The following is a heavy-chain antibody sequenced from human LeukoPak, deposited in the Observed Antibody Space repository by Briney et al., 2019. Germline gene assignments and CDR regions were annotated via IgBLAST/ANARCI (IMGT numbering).Heavy chain of an antibody. D-gene: IGHD4-17*01. CDR1: GFTFDDYA. V-gene: IGHV3-9*03. CDR2: ISWNSGSI. CDR3: AKGRKATVTSDFDY. J-gene: IGHJ4*02. Sequence: GGSLRLSCAASGFTFDDYAMHWVRQAPGKGLEWVSGISWNSGSIGYADSVKGRFNISRDNAKNSLYLQMNSLRAEDMALYYCAKGRKATVTSDFDYWGQGTLVTVSS.